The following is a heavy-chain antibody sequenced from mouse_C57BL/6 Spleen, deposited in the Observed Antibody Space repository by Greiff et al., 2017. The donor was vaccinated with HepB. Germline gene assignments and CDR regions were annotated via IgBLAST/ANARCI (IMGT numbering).Heavy chain of an antibody. J-gene: IGHJ4*01. CDR2: IDPETGGT. D-gene: IGHD1-1*01. CDR3: THGSSHYYAMDY. V-gene: IGHV1-15*01. Sequence: VQGVESGAELVRPGASVTLSCKASGYTFTDYEMHWVKQTPVHGLEWIGAIDPETGGTAYNQKFKGKAILTADKSSSTAYMELRSLTSEDSAVYYCTHGSSHYYAMDYWGQGTSVTVSS. CDR1: GYTFTDYE.